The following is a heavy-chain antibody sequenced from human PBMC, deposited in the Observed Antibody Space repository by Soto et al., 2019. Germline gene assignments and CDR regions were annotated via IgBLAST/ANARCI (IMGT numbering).Heavy chain of an antibody. CDR3: AKDALYDSSGSYFDY. J-gene: IGHJ4*02. V-gene: IGHV3-30*18. Sequence: GGSLRLSCAASGFTFSSYGMHWVRQAPGKGLEWVAVISYDGSNKYYADSVKGRFTISRDNSKNTLYLQMNSLRAEDTAVYYCAKDALYDSSGSYFDYWGQGTLVT. CDR2: ISYDGSNK. D-gene: IGHD3-22*01. CDR1: GFTFSSYG.